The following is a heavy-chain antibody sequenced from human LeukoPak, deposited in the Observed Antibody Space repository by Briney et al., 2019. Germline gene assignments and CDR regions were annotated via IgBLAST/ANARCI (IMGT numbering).Heavy chain of an antibody. V-gene: IGHV3-7*01. CDR3: AREGNGDYEGWFDP. CDR1: GFTFSSYW. D-gene: IGHD4-17*01. CDR2: IKQDGSEK. J-gene: IGHJ5*02. Sequence: GGSLRLSCAASGFTFSSYWMSWVRQAPGKGLEWVANIKQDGSEKYYVDSVKGRFTISRDNAKNSLYLQMNSLRAEDTAVYYCAREGNGDYEGWFDPWGQGTLVTVSS.